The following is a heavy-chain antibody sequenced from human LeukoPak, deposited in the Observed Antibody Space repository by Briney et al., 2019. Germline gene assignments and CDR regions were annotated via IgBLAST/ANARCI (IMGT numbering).Heavy chain of an antibody. D-gene: IGHD2-2*02. CDR2: IYYSGST. CDR3: ARVVVVVPAAIPHWFDP. V-gene: IGHV4-59*11. CDR1: GGSISSHY. Sequence: SETLSLTCTVSGGSISSHYWSWTRQPPGKGLEWIGYIYYSGSTNYNPSLKSRVTISVDTSKNQFSLKLSSVTAADTAVYYCARVVVVVPAAIPHWFDPWGQGTLVTVSS. J-gene: IGHJ5*02.